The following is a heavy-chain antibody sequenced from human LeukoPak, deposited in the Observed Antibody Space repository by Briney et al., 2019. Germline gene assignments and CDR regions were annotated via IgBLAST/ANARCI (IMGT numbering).Heavy chain of an antibody. V-gene: IGHV3-23*01. Sequence: GGSLRLSCAASGFILSSYVMGWVRQAPGQGLEWVSSISVGGGDTFASDSVKGRFTITRENSKNTLYLQMTGLRVEDTAVYFCAKLNLGEMAYFDSWGQGTLVTVSS. CDR2: ISVGGGDT. CDR3: AKLNLGEMAYFDS. CDR1: GFILSSYV. J-gene: IGHJ4*02. D-gene: IGHD3-16*01.